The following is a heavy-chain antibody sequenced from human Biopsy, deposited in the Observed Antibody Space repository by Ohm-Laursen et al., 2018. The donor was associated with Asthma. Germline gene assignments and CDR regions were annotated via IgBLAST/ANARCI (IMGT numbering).Heavy chain of an antibody. CDR2: IYYSGRT. CDR1: GDAMSTSGSY. J-gene: IGHJ2*01. Sequence: SDILSLTCIASGDAMSTSGSYWGWIRQSPGKGLEWIGSIYYSGRTYYNPSLESRVTISMDTSKNQFSLKLSSVTAADTAVYYCARVPTTLRYFDLWGRGTLVTVSS. D-gene: IGHD2-15*01. CDR3: ARVPTTLRYFDL. V-gene: IGHV4-39*07.